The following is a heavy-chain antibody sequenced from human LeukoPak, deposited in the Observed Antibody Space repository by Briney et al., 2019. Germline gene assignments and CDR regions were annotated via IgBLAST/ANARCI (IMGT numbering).Heavy chain of an antibody. Sequence: PSETLSLTCAVYGGSFSGYYWSWIRQPPGKGLEWIGEINHSGGTNYNPSLKSRVTISVDTSKNQFSLKLSSVTAADTAVFYHARDGIRYFDWKHYFDYWGQGTLVTVSS. CDR3: ARDGIRYFDWKHYFDY. D-gene: IGHD3-9*01. V-gene: IGHV4-34*01. CDR2: INHSGGT. CDR1: GGSFSGYY. J-gene: IGHJ4*02.